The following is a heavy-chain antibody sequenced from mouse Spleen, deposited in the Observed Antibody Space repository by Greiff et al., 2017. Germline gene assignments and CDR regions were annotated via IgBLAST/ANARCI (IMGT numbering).Heavy chain of an antibody. CDR1: GFTFSSYA. CDR3: ARPRSGVGAMDY. J-gene: IGHJ4*01. CDR2: ISSGGSYT. Sequence: EVQVVESGGGLVKPGGSLKLSCAASGFTFSSYAMSWVRQTPEKRLEWVATISSGGSYTYYPDSVKGRFTISRDNAKNTLYLQMSSLRSEDTAMYYCARPRSGVGAMDYWGQGTSVTVSS. D-gene: IGHD1-1*02. V-gene: IGHV5-9-3*01.